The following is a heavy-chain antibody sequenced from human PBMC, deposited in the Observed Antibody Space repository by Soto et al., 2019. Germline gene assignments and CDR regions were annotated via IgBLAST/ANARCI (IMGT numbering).Heavy chain of an antibody. CDR3: VREGYGDYEAY. CDR1: GFTFTNYA. V-gene: IGHV3-64*01. Sequence: EVQLVESGGGLVQPGGSLRLSCAASGFTFTNYAMHWVRQAPGKGLEYVSAITSNGGSTKYASSVKGRFTISRDNSKNTLYLQMGSLRTEDMAVYYCVREGYGDYEAYWGQGALVTVSS. J-gene: IGHJ4*02. D-gene: IGHD4-17*01. CDR2: ITSNGGST.